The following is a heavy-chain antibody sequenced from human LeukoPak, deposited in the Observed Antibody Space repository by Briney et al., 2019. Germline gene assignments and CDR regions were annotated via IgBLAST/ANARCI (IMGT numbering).Heavy chain of an antibody. J-gene: IGHJ3*02. CDR1: GGSISSGSYY. D-gene: IGHD6-19*01. CDR3: ARVPYSSGWGAFDI. V-gene: IGHV4-61*02. CDR2: IYTSGST. Sequence: SETLSLTCTVSGGSISSGSYYWSWIRQPAGKGLEWIGRIYTSGSTNYNPSLKSRVTISVDTSKNQFSLKLSSVTAADTAVYYCARVPYSSGWGAFDIWGQGTMVTVSS.